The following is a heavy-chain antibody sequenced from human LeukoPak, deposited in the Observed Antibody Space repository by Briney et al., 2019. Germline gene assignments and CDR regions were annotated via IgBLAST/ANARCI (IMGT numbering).Heavy chain of an antibody. Sequence: GGSLRLSCAASGFTFSSYSMGWVRQAPGKGLEWVSGISGSGGSIHYAGSVKGRFTISRDNAKNTLYMQMDSLRAEDTAAYFCARATNWNIYYFDNWGQGTLVTVSS. CDR2: ISGSGGSI. V-gene: IGHV3-23*01. CDR3: ARATNWNIYYFDN. J-gene: IGHJ4*02. CDR1: GFTFSSYS. D-gene: IGHD1/OR15-1a*01.